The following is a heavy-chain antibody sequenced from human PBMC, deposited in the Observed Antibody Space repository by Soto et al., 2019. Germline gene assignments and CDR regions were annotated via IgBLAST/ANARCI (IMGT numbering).Heavy chain of an antibody. CDR3: ACPMITFGGVTALDYYYYYMDV. J-gene: IGHJ6*03. CDR1: GGSISSSSYY. Sequence: SETLSLTCTVSGGSISSSSYYWGWIRQPPGKGLEWIGSIYYSGSTYYNPSLKSRVTISVDTSKNQFSLKLSSVTAADTAVYYCACPMITFGGVTALDYYYYYMDVWGKGTTVTVSS. D-gene: IGHD3-16*01. V-gene: IGHV4-39*01. CDR2: IYYSGST.